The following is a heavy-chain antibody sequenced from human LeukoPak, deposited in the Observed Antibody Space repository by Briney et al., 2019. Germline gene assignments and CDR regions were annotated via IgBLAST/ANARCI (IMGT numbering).Heavy chain of an antibody. Sequence: GGSPRLSCAASGFTFSSYSMNWVRQAPGKGLEWVLSISSSSSYIYYADSVKGRFTISRDNAKNSLYLQMNSLRAEDTAVYYCARDIERVPHYWGQGTLVTVSS. CDR2: ISSSSSYI. J-gene: IGHJ4*02. CDR1: GFTFSSYS. D-gene: IGHD1-26*01. CDR3: ARDIERVPHY. V-gene: IGHV3-21*01.